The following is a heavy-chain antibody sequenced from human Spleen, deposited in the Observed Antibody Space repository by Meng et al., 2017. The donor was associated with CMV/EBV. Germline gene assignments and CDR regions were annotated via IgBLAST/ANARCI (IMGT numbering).Heavy chain of an antibody. D-gene: IGHD3-10*01. J-gene: IGHJ4*02. CDR1: GFTFSDYG. CDR2: IPSDGTKK. V-gene: IGHV3-30*02. CDR3: GNAWGDYGSGSTDY. Sequence: GGSLRLSCAASGFTFSDYGMHWVRQAPGKGLEWVAFIPSDGTKKSYADSVKGRSTISRDNSKNTLYLQVNSLRADDTAVYYCGNAWGDYGSGSTDYWGQGTLVTVSS.